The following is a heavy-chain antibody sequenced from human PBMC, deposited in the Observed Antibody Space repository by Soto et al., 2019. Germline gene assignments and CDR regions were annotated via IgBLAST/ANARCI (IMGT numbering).Heavy chain of an antibody. V-gene: IGHV3-33*01. D-gene: IGHD4-4*01. J-gene: IGHJ6*03. CDR2: IWYDGSNK. Sequence: GGSLRLSCAASGFTFSSYGMHWVRQAPGKGLEWVAVIWYDGSNKYYADSVKGRFTISRDNSKNTLYLQMNSLRAEDTAVYYCARHGTTVSPQQDTYYMDVWGKGTTVTVSS. CDR3: ARHGTTVSPQQDTYYMDV. CDR1: GFTFSSYG.